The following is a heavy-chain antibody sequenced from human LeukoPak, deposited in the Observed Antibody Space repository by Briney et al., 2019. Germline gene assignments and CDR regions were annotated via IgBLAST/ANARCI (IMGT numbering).Heavy chain of an antibody. V-gene: IGHV3-30-3*01. CDR1: GFTFSSYA. CDR2: ISYDGSNK. Sequence: QPGRFLRLSCAASGFTFSSYAMHWVRQAPGKGLEWVAVISYDGSNKYYADSVKGRFTISRDNSKNTLYLQMNSLRAEDTAVYYCASRDTAMVILAFDIWGQGTMVTVSS. CDR3: ASRDTAMVILAFDI. D-gene: IGHD5-18*01. J-gene: IGHJ3*02.